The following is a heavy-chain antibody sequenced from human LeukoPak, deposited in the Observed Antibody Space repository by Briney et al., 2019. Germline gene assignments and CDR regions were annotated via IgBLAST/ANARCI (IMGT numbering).Heavy chain of an antibody. Sequence: GGSLRLSCAASGFTFSSYSMNWVRQAPGKGLEWVSYISSSSGTIYYADSLKGRFTISRDNAKNSLYLQMNSLRAEDTAVYYCARAIKAVAGTFHRDYYFDYWGQGTLVTVSS. V-gene: IGHV3-48*01. CDR2: ISSSSGTI. CDR3: ARAIKAVAGTFHRDYYFDY. D-gene: IGHD6-19*01. J-gene: IGHJ4*02. CDR1: GFTFSSYS.